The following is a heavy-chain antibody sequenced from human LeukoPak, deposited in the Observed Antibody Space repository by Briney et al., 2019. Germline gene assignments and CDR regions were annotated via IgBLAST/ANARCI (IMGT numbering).Heavy chain of an antibody. CDR1: GFSISSHW. V-gene: IGHV3-23*01. CDR2: ISGSGGST. J-gene: IGHJ4*02. CDR3: AKDHEGATGY. D-gene: IGHD1-26*01. Sequence: GGSLRLSCVASGFSISSHWMSWVRQAPGKGLEWVSAISGSGGSTYYADSVKGRFTISRDNSKNTLYLQMNSLRAEDTAVYYCAKDHEGATGYWGQGTLVTVSS.